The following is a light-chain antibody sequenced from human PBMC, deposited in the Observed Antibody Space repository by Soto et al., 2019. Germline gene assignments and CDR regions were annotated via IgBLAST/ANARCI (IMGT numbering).Light chain of an antibody. CDR3: QQYSSSPIT. V-gene: IGKV3-20*01. CDR2: GAS. CDR1: QSVSRD. Sequence: EIVMTQSPATLSVSPGERATLSCRASQSVSRDLACYQQKPGQAPRLLIYGASSRATGIPDRFSGGGSGTDFSLTISRLDPEDFAVYYCQQYSSSPITFGQGTRLEIK. J-gene: IGKJ5*01.